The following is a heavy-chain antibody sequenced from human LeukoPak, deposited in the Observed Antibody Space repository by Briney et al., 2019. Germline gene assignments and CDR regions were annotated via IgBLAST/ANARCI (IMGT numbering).Heavy chain of an antibody. CDR1: GGSISSGGYY. J-gene: IGHJ6*02. D-gene: IGHD4-17*01. CDR2: IYYSGST. Sequence: SETLSLTCTVSGGSISSGGYYWSWIRQHPGKGLEWIGYIYYSGSTYYNPSLKSRVTISVDTSKNQFSLKLSSVTAADTAVYYCAAEGDYDPRDYYYGMDVWGQGTTVTVSS. CDR3: AAEGDYDPRDYYYGMDV. V-gene: IGHV4-31*03.